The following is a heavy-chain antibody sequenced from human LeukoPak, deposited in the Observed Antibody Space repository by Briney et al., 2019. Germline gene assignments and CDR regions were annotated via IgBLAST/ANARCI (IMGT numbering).Heavy chain of an antibody. V-gene: IGHV1-69*05. CDR3: ARVYGGNSLGLLDY. D-gene: IGHD4-23*01. Sequence: ASVKVSCKVSGGTFSSYAISWVRQAPGQGLEWMGGIIPIFGTANYAQNFQGRVTMTRDTSISTAHMELSRLRSDDTAVYYCARVYGGNSLGLLDYWGQGILVTVSS. CDR2: IIPIFGTA. J-gene: IGHJ4*02. CDR1: GGTFSSYA.